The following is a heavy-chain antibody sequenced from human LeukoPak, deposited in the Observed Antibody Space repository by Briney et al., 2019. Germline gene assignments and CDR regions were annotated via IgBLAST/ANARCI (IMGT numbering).Heavy chain of an antibody. CDR3: ARYYYDSSGPGAFDP. Sequence: SVKVFCKASGGTFSSYTISWVRQAPGQGLEWMGRIIPILGIANYAQKFQGRVTITADKSTSTAYMELSSLRSEDTAVYYCARYYYDSSGPGAFDPWGQGTLVTVSS. V-gene: IGHV1-69*02. CDR1: GGTFSSYT. CDR2: IIPILGIA. D-gene: IGHD3-22*01. J-gene: IGHJ5*02.